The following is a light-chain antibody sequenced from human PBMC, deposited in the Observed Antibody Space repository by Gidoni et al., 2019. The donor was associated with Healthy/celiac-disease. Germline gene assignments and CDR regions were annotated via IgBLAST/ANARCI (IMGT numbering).Light chain of an antibody. Sequence: DIQMTQSPSTLSASVGDRVTITCRASQSISSWLAWYQQKPGKAPKLLIYTASSLESGVPSRFSGSGSGTEFTLTISSLQPDDFATYYCQQYNSYSRTFGQGTKVEMK. CDR1: QSISSW. CDR3: QQYNSYSRT. CDR2: TAS. J-gene: IGKJ1*01. V-gene: IGKV1-5*03.